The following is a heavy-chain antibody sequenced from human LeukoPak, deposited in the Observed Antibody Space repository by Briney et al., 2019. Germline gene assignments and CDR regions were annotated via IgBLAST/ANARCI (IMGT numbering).Heavy chain of an antibody. CDR3: AKDRDCSSTGCYVFAN. Sequence: GGSLRLSCAASGVTLRNYAMTWISKAPGKGLHWVSVISGDGESTYYADSVRGRFTISRDNSKNTMYLQMNNLRAEDTAIYYCAKDRDCSSTGCYVFANWGQGTLVTVSS. J-gene: IGHJ4*02. V-gene: IGHV3-23*01. CDR1: GVTLRNYA. D-gene: IGHD2-2*01. CDR2: ISGDGEST.